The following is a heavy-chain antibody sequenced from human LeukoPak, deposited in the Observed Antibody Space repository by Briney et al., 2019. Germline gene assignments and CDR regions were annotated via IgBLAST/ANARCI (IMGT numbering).Heavy chain of an antibody. CDR2: IYYSGGT. CDR1: GGTFSSNY. CDR3: ARQTHYTPAFDY. D-gene: IGHD2-15*01. J-gene: IGHJ4*02. Sequence: PSGSLSLSCTASGGTFSSNYRSWIRQPPGKGLEWIGYIYYSGGTNYNPSLKSRVTISRNTSKNQFSLKLTSVTAADTAVYYCARQTHYTPAFDYWGQGTLVTVSS. V-gene: IGHV4-59*08.